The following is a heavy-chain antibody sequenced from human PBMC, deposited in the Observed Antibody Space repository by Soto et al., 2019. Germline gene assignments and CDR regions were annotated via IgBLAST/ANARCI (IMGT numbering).Heavy chain of an antibody. V-gene: IGHV3-20*04. CDR3: AREEQGSSGTKWFEF. CDR2: INWKGDKS. J-gene: IGHJ5*01. Sequence: EVQLVESGGGVVRPGGSLRLSCAASGFPFDDYGMSWVRQAPGKGLEWISGINWKGDKSGHADSVKGRFIISRDNAKNSLYLQMNSLRAEDTAFYYCAREEQGSSGTKWFEFWGQGTLVSVSS. D-gene: IGHD2-15*01. CDR1: GFPFDDYG.